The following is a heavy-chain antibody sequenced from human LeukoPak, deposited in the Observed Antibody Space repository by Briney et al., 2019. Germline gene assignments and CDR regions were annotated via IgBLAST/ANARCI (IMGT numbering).Heavy chain of an antibody. Sequence: PSETLSLTCTVSGGSISSSSYYWGWIRQPPGKGLEWIGSIYYSGSTYYNPSLKSRVTISVDTSKNQFSLKLSSVTAADTAVYYCARVVVVVTTWVFPYFDYWRQGTLVTVSS. J-gene: IGHJ4*02. V-gene: IGHV4-39*01. CDR3: ARVVVVVTTWVFPYFDY. CDR1: GGSISSSSYY. CDR2: IYYSGST. D-gene: IGHD2-15*01.